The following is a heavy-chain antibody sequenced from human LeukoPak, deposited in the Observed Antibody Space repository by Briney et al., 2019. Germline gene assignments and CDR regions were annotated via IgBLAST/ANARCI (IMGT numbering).Heavy chain of an antibody. V-gene: IGHV3-30*18. Sequence: GGSLRLSCSASGFTFSSYGMHWVRQAPGKGLEWVAVISYDGSNKFYEDSVKGRFTISRDNSKNALYLQMSSLRAEDTAVYYCAKAGYSSGWRNFDYWGQGTLVTVSS. CDR1: GFTFSSYG. J-gene: IGHJ4*02. CDR2: ISYDGSNK. D-gene: IGHD6-19*01. CDR3: AKAGYSSGWRNFDY.